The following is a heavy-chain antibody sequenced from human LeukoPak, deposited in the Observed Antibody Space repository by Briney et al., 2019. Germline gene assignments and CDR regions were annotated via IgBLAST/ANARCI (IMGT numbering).Heavy chain of an antibody. Sequence: HGESLKISCKGSGYSFTSCWISWVRQMPGKGLEWTGRIDPSDSYTNYSPSFQGHVTISADKSISTAYLQWSSLKAADTAMYYCARNIRGVLLGAWGQGTLVTVSS. CDR1: GYSFTSCW. V-gene: IGHV5-10-1*01. CDR3: ARNIRGVLLGA. J-gene: IGHJ5*02. CDR2: IDPSDSYT. D-gene: IGHD3-10*01.